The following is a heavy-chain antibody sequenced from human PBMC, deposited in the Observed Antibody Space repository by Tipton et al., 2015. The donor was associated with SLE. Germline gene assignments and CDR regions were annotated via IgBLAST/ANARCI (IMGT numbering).Heavy chain of an antibody. CDR1: GGSISSYY. CDR2: IYTSGST. J-gene: IGHJ3*02. CDR3: AGDGDGQQLGDAFDI. Sequence: TLSLTCTVSGGSISSYYWSWIRQPAGKGLEWIGRIYTSGSTNYNPSLKSRVTMSVDTSKNQFSLKLSSVTAADTAVYYCAGDGDGQQLGDAFDIWGQGTMVTVSS. D-gene: IGHD6-13*01. V-gene: IGHV4-4*07.